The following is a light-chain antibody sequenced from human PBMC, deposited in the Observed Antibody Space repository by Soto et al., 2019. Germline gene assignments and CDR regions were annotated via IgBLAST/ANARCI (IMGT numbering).Light chain of an antibody. CDR2: DAS. CDR3: QQYSSHSTRE. V-gene: IGKV1-5*01. J-gene: IGKJ1*01. Sequence: DIQMAQSPSTLSASVGDRVTITCRASQSISNCLAWYQQRPGKAPKLLIYDASTLESGVPSRFSGSGSGTEFILTIASLQTDDFATYYCQQYSSHSTREFGQATKV. CDR1: QSISNC.